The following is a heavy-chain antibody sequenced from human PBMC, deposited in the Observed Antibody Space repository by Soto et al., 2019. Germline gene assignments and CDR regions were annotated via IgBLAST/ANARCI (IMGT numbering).Heavy chain of an antibody. D-gene: IGHD1-1*01. CDR3: AREIVTTGEYYFDS. CDR2: INRDGSST. CDR1: GFTFRSYW. J-gene: IGHJ4*02. V-gene: IGHV3-74*01. Sequence: GGSLRLSCAASGFTFRSYWMHWVRQAPGKGLVWVSRINRDGSSTSYADSMKGRVTISRDTAKNTLYLQMNSLRAEDTAVYYCAREIVTTGEYYFDSWGLGTLVTVSS.